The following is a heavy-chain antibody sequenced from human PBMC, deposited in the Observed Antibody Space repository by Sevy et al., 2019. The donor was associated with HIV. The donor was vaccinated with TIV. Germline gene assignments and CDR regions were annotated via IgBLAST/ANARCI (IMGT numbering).Heavy chain of an antibody. CDR2: ISTSSGFT. Sequence: GGSLRLSCTASGFSFSDFYMSWIRQAPGKGLEWISYISTSSGFTDYEDSVKGRFTISRDNAKNSLYLQMNSLRAEDTAVYFCARVRYNYGQKYFDYWGQGTLVTVSS. V-gene: IGHV3-11*06. CDR1: GFSFSDFY. CDR3: ARVRYNYGQKYFDY. J-gene: IGHJ4*02. D-gene: IGHD5-18*01.